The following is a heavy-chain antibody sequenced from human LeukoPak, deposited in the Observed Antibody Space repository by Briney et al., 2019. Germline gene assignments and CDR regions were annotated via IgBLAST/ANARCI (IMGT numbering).Heavy chain of an antibody. CDR1: GFIFSNYW. Sequence: GGSLRLSCSASGFIFSNYWMTWVRQAPGKGLEWVANIEQDGSEKYYVDSVKGRFTISRDNAKKSLYLQMNSLRAEDTAAYFCARDMIILQSWGQGTLVTVSS. D-gene: IGHD3-16*01. V-gene: IGHV3-7*04. J-gene: IGHJ5*02. CDR2: IEQDGSEK. CDR3: ARDMIILQS.